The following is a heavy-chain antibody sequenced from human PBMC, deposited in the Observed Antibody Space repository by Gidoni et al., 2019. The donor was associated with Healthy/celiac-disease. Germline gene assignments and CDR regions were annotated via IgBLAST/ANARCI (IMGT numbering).Heavy chain of an antibody. Sequence: QVQLQESGPGLVKPSEPLSLTCTASGGSISSYYWSWIRQPPGKGLEWIGYIYYSGSTNYNPSLKSRVTISVDTSKNQFSLKLSSVTAADTAVYYCARTSIAAAWDYYGMDVWGQGTTVTVSS. D-gene: IGHD6-13*01. CDR2: IYYSGST. CDR1: GGSISSYY. CDR3: ARTSIAAAWDYYGMDV. V-gene: IGHV4-59*01. J-gene: IGHJ6*02.